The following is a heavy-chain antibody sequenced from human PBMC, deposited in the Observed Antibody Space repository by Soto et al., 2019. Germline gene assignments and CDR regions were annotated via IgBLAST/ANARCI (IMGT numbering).Heavy chain of an antibody. J-gene: IGHJ3*01. CDR1: GFSFSHVW. Sequence: EVQLVESGGGLVEPGGSHRLSCAASGFSFSHVWMTWVRQAPGKGLEWVGRVKSKSDGGTTDYAAPVKGRFTISRDDSKDTLYLQMDSLKTEDTAVYYCTTDISRIPFWGPGTMVTVSS. CDR2: VKSKSDGGTT. V-gene: IGHV3-15*07. D-gene: IGHD2-21*01. CDR3: TTDISRIPF.